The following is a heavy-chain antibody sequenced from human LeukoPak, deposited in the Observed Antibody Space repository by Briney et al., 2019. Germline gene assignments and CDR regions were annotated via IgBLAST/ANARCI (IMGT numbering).Heavy chain of an antibody. J-gene: IGHJ3*02. CDR1: GFTVSSNY. Sequence: GGSLRLSCAASGFTVSSNYMSWVRQAPGKGLEWVSVTYSGGSTYYADSVKGRFTISRHNSKNTLYLQMNSLRAEDTAVYYCARDIAARPHAFDIWGQGTMVTVSS. CDR2: TYSGGST. D-gene: IGHD6-6*01. V-gene: IGHV3-53*04. CDR3: ARDIAARPHAFDI.